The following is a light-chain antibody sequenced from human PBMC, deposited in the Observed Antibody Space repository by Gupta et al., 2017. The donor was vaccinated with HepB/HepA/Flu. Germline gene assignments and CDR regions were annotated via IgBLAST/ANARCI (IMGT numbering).Light chain of an antibody. Sequence: EVVMTQSPATLSVSPGERATLSCRASESVSSNLAWYQQRPGQAPRVLIYGASTRATGIPARFSGSGFGTEFTLTINSLQSEDFAAYYCQQYNNWPYTFGRGTKLEIK. J-gene: IGKJ2*01. V-gene: IGKV3-15*01. CDR3: QQYNNWPYT. CDR2: GAS. CDR1: ESVSSN.